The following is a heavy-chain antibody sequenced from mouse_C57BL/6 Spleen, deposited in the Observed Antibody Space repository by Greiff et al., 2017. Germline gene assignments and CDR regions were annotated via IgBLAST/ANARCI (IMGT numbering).Heavy chain of an antibody. D-gene: IGHD1-1*01. J-gene: IGHJ3*01. CDR3: THYYYGSSAY. V-gene: IGHV14-4*01. Sequence: EVQLQQSGAELVRPGASVKLSCTASGFNIKDAYLHWVKPRPEQGLEWIGWIDPENGDPEYASKFQGKATITEDTSSNTAYLQLSSLTSEDTAVYYCTHYYYGSSAYWGQGTLVTVSA. CDR1: GFNIKDAY. CDR2: IDPENGDP.